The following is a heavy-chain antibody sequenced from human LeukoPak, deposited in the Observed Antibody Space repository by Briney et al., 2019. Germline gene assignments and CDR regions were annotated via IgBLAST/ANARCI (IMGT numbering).Heavy chain of an antibody. Sequence: SETLSLTCAVSGDSISSDIWWNWVRQPPGKGLEWIGEINHSGSTNYNPSLKSRVTISVDTSKNQFSLKLSSVTAADTAVYYCARDPHGLGYSYGRGVDYWGQGTLVTVSS. V-gene: IGHV4-4*02. D-gene: IGHD5-18*01. CDR3: ARDPHGLGYSYGRGVDY. CDR2: INHSGST. J-gene: IGHJ4*02. CDR1: GDSISSDIW.